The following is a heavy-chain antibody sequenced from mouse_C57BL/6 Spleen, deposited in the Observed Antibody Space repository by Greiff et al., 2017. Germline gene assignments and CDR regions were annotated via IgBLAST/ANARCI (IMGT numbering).Heavy chain of an antibody. CDR2: ISSGGSYT. CDR1: GFTFSSYG. CDR3: ARQSLHYFDY. J-gene: IGHJ2*01. Sequence: EVKLVESGGDLVKPGGSLKLSCAASGFTFSSYGMSWVRQTPDKRLEWVATISSGGSYTYYPDSVKGRFTISRDNAKNTLYLQMSSLKSEDAAMYYCARQSLHYFDYWGQGTTLTVSS. V-gene: IGHV5-6*01.